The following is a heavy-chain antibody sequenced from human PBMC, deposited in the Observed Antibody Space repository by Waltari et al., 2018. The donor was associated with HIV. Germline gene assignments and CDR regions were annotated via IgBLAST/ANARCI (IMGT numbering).Heavy chain of an antibody. J-gene: IGHJ4*02. V-gene: IGHV1-69*02. CDR2: IIPILGIA. CDR3: ARHSYGSGSPFDY. D-gene: IGHD3-10*01. CDR1: GGTFSSYT. Sequence: QVQLVQSGAEVKKPGSSVKVPCKASGGTFSSYTISWVRQAPGQGLEWMGRIIPILGIANYAQKFQGRVTITADKSTSTAYMELSSLRSEDTAVYYCARHSYGSGSPFDYWGQGTLVTVSS.